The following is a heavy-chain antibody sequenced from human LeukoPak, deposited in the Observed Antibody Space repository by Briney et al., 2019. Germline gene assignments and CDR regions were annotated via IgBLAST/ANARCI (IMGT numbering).Heavy chain of an antibody. CDR1: GYTLTELS. CDR2: FDPEDGET. J-gene: IGHJ6*04. Sequence: ASVKVSCKVSGYTLTELSMHWVRQAPGKGLEWMGGFDPEDGETIYAQKFQGRVTMTTDTSTSTAYMELRSLRSDDTAVYYCAELGITMIGGVWGKGTTVTISS. V-gene: IGHV1-24*01. CDR3: AELGITMIGGV. D-gene: IGHD3-10*02.